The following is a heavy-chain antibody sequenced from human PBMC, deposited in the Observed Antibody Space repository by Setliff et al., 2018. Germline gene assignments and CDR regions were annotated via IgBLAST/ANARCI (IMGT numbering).Heavy chain of an antibody. D-gene: IGHD3-22*01. CDR3: ARINFYVSSGYYYASDY. J-gene: IGHJ4*02. V-gene: IGHV1-18*01. CDR2: INNYNFNT. CDR1: GYTFTNYG. Sequence: VSCKASGYTFTNYGINWVRQAPGQGLEWMGWINNYNFNTNYPQKFLGRVTMTTDTSTSTAYMELRSLRSDDTAVYYCARINFYVSSGYYYASDYWGQGTLVTVSS.